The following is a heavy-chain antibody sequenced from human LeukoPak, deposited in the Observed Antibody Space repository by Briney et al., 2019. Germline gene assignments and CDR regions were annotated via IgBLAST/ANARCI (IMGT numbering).Heavy chain of an antibody. CDR2: IYYSGST. D-gene: IGHD3-3*01. J-gene: IGHJ6*03. Sequence: PSETLSLTCTVSGGSISSYYWSWIRQPPGKGLEWIGYIYYSGSTNYNPSLKSRVTISVDTSKNQFSLKLTSVTAADTAVYYCARALFWSGLPYYYYMDVWGKGTTVTVSS. CDR1: GGSISSYY. CDR3: ARALFWSGLPYYYYMDV. V-gene: IGHV4-59*01.